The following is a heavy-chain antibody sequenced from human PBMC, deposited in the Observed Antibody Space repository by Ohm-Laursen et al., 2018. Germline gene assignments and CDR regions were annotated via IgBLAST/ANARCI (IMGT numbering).Heavy chain of an antibody. D-gene: IGHD6-13*01. J-gene: IGHJ4*02. V-gene: IGHV3-9*01. Sequence: RSLRLSCAASGFTFDDYAMHWVRQAPGKGLEWVSGISWNSGSIGYADSVKGRFTISRDNAKNSLYLQMNSLRAEDTALYYCAKDTKHRPGSAAGSYFDYWGQGTLVTVSS. CDR1: GFTFDDYA. CDR3: AKDTKHRPGSAAGSYFDY. CDR2: ISWNSGSI.